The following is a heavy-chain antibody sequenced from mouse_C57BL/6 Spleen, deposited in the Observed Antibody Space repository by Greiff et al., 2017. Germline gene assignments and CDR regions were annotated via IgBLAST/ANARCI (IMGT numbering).Heavy chain of an antibody. CDR2: INPYNGDT. Sequence: VHVKQSGPELVKPGDSVKISCKASGYSFTGYFMNWVMQSHGKSLEWIGRINPYNGDTFYNQKFKGKATLTVDKSSSTAHMELRSLTSEDSAVYYCARSFTTVVNYAMDYWGQGTSVTVSS. J-gene: IGHJ4*01. CDR3: ARSFTTVVNYAMDY. D-gene: IGHD1-1*01. V-gene: IGHV1-20*01. CDR1: GYSFTGYF.